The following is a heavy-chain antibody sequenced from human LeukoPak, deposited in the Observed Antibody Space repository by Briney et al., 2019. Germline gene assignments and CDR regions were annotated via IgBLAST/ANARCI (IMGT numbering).Heavy chain of an antibody. Sequence: GGSLRLSCAASGFTFSDYYMSWIRQAPGKGLEWVSYISSSGSTIYYADSVEGRFTISRDNAKNSLYLQMNSLRAEDTAVYYCAREFKLRFLEWSPLKGMDVWGQGTTVTVSS. J-gene: IGHJ6*02. CDR2: ISSSGSTI. CDR1: GFTFSDYY. D-gene: IGHD3-3*01. V-gene: IGHV3-11*01. CDR3: AREFKLRFLEWSPLKGMDV.